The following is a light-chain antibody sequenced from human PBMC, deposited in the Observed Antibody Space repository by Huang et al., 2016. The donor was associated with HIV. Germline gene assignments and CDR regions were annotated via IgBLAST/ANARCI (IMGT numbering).Light chain of an antibody. V-gene: IGKV1-33*01. Sequence: DIQMTQSPSSLSASLGDRVTITCQASQEIRNYLNWYQQKSGKAPKLLIYEASNLESGVPSRFSWSGSGTDFTFTISSLQPEDIATYYCQQYDNLPLTFGGGTKVEIK. CDR2: EAS. CDR3: QQYDNLPLT. J-gene: IGKJ4*01. CDR1: QEIRNY.